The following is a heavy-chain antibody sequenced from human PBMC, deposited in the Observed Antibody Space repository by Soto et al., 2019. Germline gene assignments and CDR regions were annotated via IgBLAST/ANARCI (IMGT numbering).Heavy chain of an antibody. D-gene: IGHD3-3*01. CDR2: IVPMFGTS. CDR3: NRGSEYDFWSGYV. V-gene: IGHV1-69*06. CDR1: GGTSTRYA. J-gene: IGHJ4*02. Sequence: QARLVQSGAEVRKPGSSVKVSCKVTGGTSTRYAINWVRQAPGQGLEWMGGIVPMFGTSKYAQKLQGRVTITADTSTYIAYMELRSLRSEDTAVYYCNRGSEYDFWSGYVWGQGTLVSVAS.